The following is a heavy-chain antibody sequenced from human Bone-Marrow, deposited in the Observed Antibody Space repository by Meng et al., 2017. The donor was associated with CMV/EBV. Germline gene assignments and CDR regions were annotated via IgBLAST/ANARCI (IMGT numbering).Heavy chain of an antibody. V-gene: IGHV1-8*01. D-gene: IGHD1-26*01. CDR3: ARAEVGALIDY. J-gene: IGHJ4*02. Sequence: CKAAGYTVTSYGSNWVRQATGQGLEWMGRMNPDSSNTSYAQKCQGRVTMTRNTSISTAYMELSSLRAEDTAVYYCARAEVGALIDYWCQGTLVTVSS. CDR2: MNPDSSNT. CDR1: GYTVTSYG.